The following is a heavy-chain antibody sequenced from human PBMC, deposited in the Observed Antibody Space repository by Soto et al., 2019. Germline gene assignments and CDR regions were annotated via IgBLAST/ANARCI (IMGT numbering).Heavy chain of an antibody. Sequence: QVQLQQWGAGLLKPSETLSLTCAVYGGSFSGYYWSWIRQPPGKGLEWIGEINHSGSTNYNPSLKSRVTISVDTSKNQFSLKLSSVTAADTAVHYCARSAYYDILTGYRTGPYYYYYGMDVWGQGTTVTVSS. CDR2: INHSGST. V-gene: IGHV4-34*01. CDR3: ARSAYYDILTGYRTGPYYYYYGMDV. CDR1: GGSFSGYY. J-gene: IGHJ6*02. D-gene: IGHD3-9*01.